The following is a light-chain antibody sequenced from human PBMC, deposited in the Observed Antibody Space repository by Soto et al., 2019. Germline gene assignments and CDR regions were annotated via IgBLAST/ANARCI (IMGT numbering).Light chain of an antibody. CDR3: QQYNNYST. CDR1: QSISTW. J-gene: IGKJ1*01. CDR2: DAS. Sequence: DIQMTQSPSTVSASVGDAVTITCRASQSISTWLAWYQQKPGKAPNLLIYDASTLESGGPSGFSGSGSGTEFTLTISSLQPDDSATYYCQQYNNYSTFGQGTKVEIK. V-gene: IGKV1-5*01.